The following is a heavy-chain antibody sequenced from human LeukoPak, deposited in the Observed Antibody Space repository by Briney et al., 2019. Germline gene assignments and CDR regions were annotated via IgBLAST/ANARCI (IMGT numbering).Heavy chain of an antibody. CDR3: ARLVVVAATTGWFDP. CDR1: GYSISSGYY. J-gene: IGHJ5*02. D-gene: IGHD2-15*01. V-gene: IGHV4-38-2*01. CDR2: IYHSGST. Sequence: SETLSLTCAVSGYSISSGYYWGWIRQPPGKRLEWIGSIYHSGSTHYNPSLKSRVTISVDTFKNQFSLKLSSVTAADTAVYYCARLVVVAATTGWFDPWGQGTLVTVSS.